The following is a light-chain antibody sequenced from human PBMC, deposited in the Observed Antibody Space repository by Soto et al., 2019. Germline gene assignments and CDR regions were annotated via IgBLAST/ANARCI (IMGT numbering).Light chain of an antibody. J-gene: IGLJ1*01. V-gene: IGLV2-14*01. CDR3: SSYTSSSTYV. CDR2: EVR. CDR1: SDVGGYNY. Sequence: SDVGGYNYVSWYQQHPSKAPKLMIYEVRNRPSGVSNRFSGSKSGNAASLTISGLQAEDEADYYCSSYTSSSTYVFXTGTKVTVL.